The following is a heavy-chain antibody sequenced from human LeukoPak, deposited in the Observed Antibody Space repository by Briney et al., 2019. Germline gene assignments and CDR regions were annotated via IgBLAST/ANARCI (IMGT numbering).Heavy chain of an antibody. CDR1: GFTFGSYG. D-gene: IGHD2-2*01. V-gene: IGHV3-30*18. Sequence: GRSRRLACAAAGFTFGSYGMHWVRQAPGKVREWVAVISYDGSNKYYADSATGRFTISRDNSKNALYLQMNSLRAEDTAVYYCAKALPRYCSSTSCYPQLFDYWGQGTLVTVSS. CDR3: AKALPRYCSSTSCYPQLFDY. J-gene: IGHJ4*02. CDR2: ISYDGSNK.